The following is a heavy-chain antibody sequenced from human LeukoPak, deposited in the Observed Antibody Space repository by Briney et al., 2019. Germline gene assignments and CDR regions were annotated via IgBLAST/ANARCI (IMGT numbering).Heavy chain of an antibody. D-gene: IGHD3-10*01. V-gene: IGHV3-21*01. Sequence: GGSLRLSCAASGFTFSSFSINWVRQAPGKGLEWGSSISSSGSFKYYADSVKGRFTISRDNAKKSLYLQMNGLRADDTAVYYCASDPESSGSHYNHWGQGTLVTVSS. CDR2: ISSSGSFK. CDR3: ASDPESSGSHYNH. CDR1: GFTFSSFS. J-gene: IGHJ5*02.